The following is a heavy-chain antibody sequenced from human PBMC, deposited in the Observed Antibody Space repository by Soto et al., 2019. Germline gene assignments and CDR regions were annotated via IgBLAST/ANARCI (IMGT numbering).Heavy chain of an antibody. D-gene: IGHD4-17*01. V-gene: IGHV1-69*04. J-gene: IGHJ2*01. CDR3: ARDAMTTVTTLWYFDL. Sequence: SVKVSCKASGGTFSSYTISWVRQAPGQGLEWMGRIIPILGIANYAQKFQGRVTITADKSTSTAYMELSSLRSEDTAVYYCARDAMTTVTTLWYFDLWGRGTLVTVSS. CDR1: GGTFSSYT. CDR2: IIPILGIA.